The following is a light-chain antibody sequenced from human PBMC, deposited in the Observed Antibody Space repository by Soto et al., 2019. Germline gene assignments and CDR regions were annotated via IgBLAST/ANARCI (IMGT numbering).Light chain of an antibody. CDR2: WAS. J-gene: IGKJ1*01. CDR3: HQYYSSPGT. CDR1: QSVLYSSNNKNY. Sequence: DIVMTQSPDSLAMSLGERATINCKSSQSVLYSSNNKNYLAWYQQKPGQPPKLLIYWASNRESGVPDRFSGSGSGTDFTLTISSLQAEDVAVYYCHQYYSSPGTFGQGTKVEIK. V-gene: IGKV4-1*01.